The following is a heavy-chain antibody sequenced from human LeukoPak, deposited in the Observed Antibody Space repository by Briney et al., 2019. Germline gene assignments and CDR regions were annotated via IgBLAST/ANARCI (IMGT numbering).Heavy chain of an antibody. CDR3: AKVLIFRLFDY. V-gene: IGHV3-7*05. CDR2: IKEDGSVK. J-gene: IGHJ4*02. D-gene: IGHD2/OR15-2a*01. Sequence: GGSLRLSCVASGFSFSTSWMSWVRQAPGKGLEWLANIKEDGSVKNHVGSVKGRFTISRDNAKNSLFLQMDSLRAEDTAVYYCAKVLIFRLFDYWGQGTLVTVSS. CDR1: GFSFSTSW.